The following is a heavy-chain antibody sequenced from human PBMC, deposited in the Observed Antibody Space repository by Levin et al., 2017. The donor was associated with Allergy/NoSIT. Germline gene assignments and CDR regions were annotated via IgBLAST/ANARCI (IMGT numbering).Heavy chain of an antibody. CDR2: IIPIFGTA. CDR3: ARDRRDGFNSHFDY. CDR1: GGTFSSYA. J-gene: IGHJ4*02. Sequence: KISCKASGGTFSSYAISWVRQAPGQGLEWMGGIIPIFGTANYAQKFQGRVTITADESTSTGYMELSSLRSEDTAVYYCARDRRDGFNSHFDYWGQGTLVTVSS. V-gene: IGHV1-69*01. D-gene: IGHD5-24*01.